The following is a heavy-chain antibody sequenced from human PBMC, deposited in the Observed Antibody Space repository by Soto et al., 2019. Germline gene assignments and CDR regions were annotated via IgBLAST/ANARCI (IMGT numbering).Heavy chain of an antibody. CDR3: ARDLPTMDV. CDR1: GYTFTSYG. CDR2: IRAYNGNT. J-gene: IGHJ6*02. Sequence: QVQLVQSGAEVKKPGASVKVSCKASGYTFTSYGISWVRQAPGQGLAWMGWIRAYNGNTNYAQKRQGRVTMTTDRSTRTAYRELRSLKSDDTAVYYCARDLPTMDVWGQGTTVTVSS. V-gene: IGHV1-18*01.